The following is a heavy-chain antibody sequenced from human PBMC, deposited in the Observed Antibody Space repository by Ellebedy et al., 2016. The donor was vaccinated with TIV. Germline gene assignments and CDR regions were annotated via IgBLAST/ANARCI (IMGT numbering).Heavy chain of an antibody. CDR3: ARADSDSSGFYFDY. Sequence: GGSLRLXXAASGFTFSSYSMNWVRKAPGKGLEWVSSISSSSSYIYYADSVKGRFTISRDNAKNSLHLQMNSLRAEDTAVYYCARADSDSSGFYFDYWGQGTLVTVSS. CDR2: ISSSSSYI. J-gene: IGHJ4*02. CDR1: GFTFSSYS. V-gene: IGHV3-21*01. D-gene: IGHD3-22*01.